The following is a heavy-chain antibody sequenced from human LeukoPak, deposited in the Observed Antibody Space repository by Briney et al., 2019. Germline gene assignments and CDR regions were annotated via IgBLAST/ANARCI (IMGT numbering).Heavy chain of an antibody. V-gene: IGHV3-53*01. Sequence: GGSLRLSCAASGFTVSSNYMSWVRQAPGKGLEWVSVIYSGGSTYYADSVKGRFTISRDNSKNTLYLQMNSLRAEDTAVYYCARTQWLALDVFDIWGQGTMVTVSS. CDR3: ARTQWLALDVFDI. D-gene: IGHD6-19*01. J-gene: IGHJ3*02. CDR1: GFTVSSNY. CDR2: IYSGGST.